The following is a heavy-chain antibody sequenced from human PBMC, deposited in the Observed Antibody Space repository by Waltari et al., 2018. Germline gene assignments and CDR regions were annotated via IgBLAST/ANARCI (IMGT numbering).Heavy chain of an antibody. Sequence: QVQLLQSGAEVKKPGSSVKVSCKASGGSFRNYAISWVRQAPGQGLEGMGGSIPLFGKTNYAQKFQGRLTITADESTTIAYMDLSSLRFEDTAVYYCARGSYSSSWFNLKAFHIWGQGTMVTVSS. V-gene: IGHV1-69*01. J-gene: IGHJ3*02. D-gene: IGHD6-13*01. CDR1: GGSFRNYA. CDR3: ARGSYSSSWFNLKAFHI. CDR2: SIPLFGKT.